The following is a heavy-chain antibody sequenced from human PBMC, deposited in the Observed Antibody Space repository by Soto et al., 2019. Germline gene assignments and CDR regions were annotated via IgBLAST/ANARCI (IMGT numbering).Heavy chain of an antibody. V-gene: IGHV4-31*03. CDR2: IYYSGST. J-gene: IGHJ6*02. D-gene: IGHD2-8*01. CDR3: ARDPLMVYATDYYYGMDV. CDR1: GGSISSGGYY. Sequence: LSLTCTVSGGSISSGGYYWSWIRQHPGKGLEWIGYIYYSGSTYYNPSLKSRVTISVDTSKNQFSLKLSSVTAADTAVYYCARDPLMVYATDYYYGMDVWGQGTTVTVSS.